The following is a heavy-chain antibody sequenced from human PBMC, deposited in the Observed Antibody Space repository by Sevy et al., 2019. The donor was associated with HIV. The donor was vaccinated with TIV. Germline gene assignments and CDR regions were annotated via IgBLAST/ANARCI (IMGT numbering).Heavy chain of an antibody. D-gene: IGHD2-21*02. V-gene: IGHV4-39*01. CDR1: GGSINGISYY. Sequence: SETLSLTCTVSGGSINGISYYWGWIRQPPGKGLEWIGTIYYSGSTYYNPSLKSRVTISVDASKNQFSVWLTSVTAADTAVYYCARRGGNSEFGWYIDLWGRGTLVTVSS. CDR3: ARRGGNSEFGWYIDL. CDR2: IYYSGST. J-gene: IGHJ2*01.